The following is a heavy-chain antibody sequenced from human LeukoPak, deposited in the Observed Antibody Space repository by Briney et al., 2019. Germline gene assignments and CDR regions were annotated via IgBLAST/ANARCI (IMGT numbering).Heavy chain of an antibody. CDR3: ARGSGERLFDY. V-gene: IGHV4-39*07. Sequence: SETLSLTCSVSGVSISSGSNYWGWIRQPPGKTLEWIGSIYSCGSTYYNPSLKSRVIILIDTAKNHFSLNLSSVTAADTAVYYCARGSGERLFDYWGQGTLVTVSS. J-gene: IGHJ4*02. D-gene: IGHD1-1*01. CDR2: IYSCGST. CDR1: GVSISSGSNY.